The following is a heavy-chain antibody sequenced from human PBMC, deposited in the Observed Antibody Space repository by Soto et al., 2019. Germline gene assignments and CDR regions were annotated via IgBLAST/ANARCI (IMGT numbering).Heavy chain of an antibody. V-gene: IGHV3-33*05. J-gene: IGHJ4*01. Sequence: QVQLVESGGGVVQPGTSLRLSCVGSGFTFRSYVIHWVRQAPGKGLEWVALTSYDGSNNFYGNSVKGRFTISRHNSRNTVELQMASLTFEDTALYYCARWGTTGGLDVWGHGTLVSVSS. CDR2: TSYDGSNN. CDR3: ARWGTTGGLDV. CDR1: GFTFRSYV. D-gene: IGHD3-16*01.